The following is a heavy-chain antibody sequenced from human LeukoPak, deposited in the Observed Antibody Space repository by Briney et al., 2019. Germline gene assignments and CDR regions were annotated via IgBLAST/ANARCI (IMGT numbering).Heavy chain of an antibody. CDR3: ARGRSSGYYRRYFDY. J-gene: IGHJ4*02. Sequence: SETLSLTCDVSGYSISSGYYWGWIRQPPGKGLEWIGEINHSGSTNYNPSLKSRVTISVDTSKNQFSLKLSSVTAADTAVYYCARGRSSGYYRRYFDYWGQGTLVTVPS. D-gene: IGHD3-22*01. CDR1: GYSISSGYY. CDR2: INHSGST. V-gene: IGHV4-38-2*01.